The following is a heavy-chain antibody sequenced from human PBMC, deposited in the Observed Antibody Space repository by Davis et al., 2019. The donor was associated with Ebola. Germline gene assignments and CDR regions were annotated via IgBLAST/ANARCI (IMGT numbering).Heavy chain of an antibody. CDR1: GFTFSTYW. J-gene: IGHJ5*02. D-gene: IGHD3-3*01. V-gene: IGHV3-74*01. CDR2: INSDGSST. Sequence: GESLKIFCAASGFTFSTYWMHWVRQAPGKGLVWVSRINSDGSSTTYADSVKGRFTISRDNAKNTLYLQMNSLRAEDTAVYYCARDGVYYDFWIGWFDPWGQGTLVTVSS. CDR3: ARDGVYYDFWIGWFDP.